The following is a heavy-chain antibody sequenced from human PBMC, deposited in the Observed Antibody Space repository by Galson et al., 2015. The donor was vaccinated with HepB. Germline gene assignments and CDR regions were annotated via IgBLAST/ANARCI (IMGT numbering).Heavy chain of an antibody. D-gene: IGHD3/OR15-3a*01. CDR1: GCTFTGYY. CDR3: AHSGDWVRGPFDH. V-gene: IGHV1-2*06. CDR2: INPNSRGT. J-gene: IGHJ4*02. Sequence: SVKVSCKASGCTFTGYYMHWVRQAPGQGLEWMGRINPNSRGTNYAQKFQSRLTITKDTSKNQVVLTMTNMDPVDSATYYCAHSGDWVRGPFDHWGQGTLVTVSS.